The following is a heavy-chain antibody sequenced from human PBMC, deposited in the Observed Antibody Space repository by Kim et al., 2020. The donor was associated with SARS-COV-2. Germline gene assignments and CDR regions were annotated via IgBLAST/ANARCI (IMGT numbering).Heavy chain of an antibody. CDR3: ARSPSGYSSGWPTPPDY. V-gene: IGHV4-39*01. J-gene: IGHJ4*02. Sequence: SEILSLTCTVSGGSISSSSYYWGWIRQPPGKGLEWIGSIYYSGSTYYNPSLKSRVTISVDTSKNQFSLKLSSVTAADTAVYYCARSPSGYSSGWPTPPDYWGQGTLVTVSS. CDR2: IYYSGST. CDR1: GGSISSSSYY. D-gene: IGHD6-19*01.